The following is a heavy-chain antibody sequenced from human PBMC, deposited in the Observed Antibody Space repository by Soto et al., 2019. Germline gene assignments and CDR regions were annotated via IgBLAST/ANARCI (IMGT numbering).Heavy chain of an antibody. J-gene: IGHJ6*02. CDR1: GYTFTSYG. Sequence: GASVKVSCKASGYTFTSYGISWVRQAPGQGLEWMGWISAYNGNTNYAQKLQGRVTMTTDTSTSTAYMELRSLRSDDTAVYYCARDQGDCSSTSCYAGGEYYYYGMDVWGQGTTVTVSS. CDR3: ARDQGDCSSTSCYAGGEYYYYGMDV. D-gene: IGHD2-2*01. CDR2: ISAYNGNT. V-gene: IGHV1-18*01.